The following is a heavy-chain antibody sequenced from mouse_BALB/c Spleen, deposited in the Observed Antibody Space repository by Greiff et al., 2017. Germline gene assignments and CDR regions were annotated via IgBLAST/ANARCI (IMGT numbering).Heavy chain of an antibody. V-gene: IGHV1-54*01. J-gene: IGHJ4*01. D-gene: IGHD1-1*01. CDR3: ARATVVATRAMDY. Sequence: VQLQQSGAELVRPGTSVKVSCKASGYAFTNYLIEWVKQRPGQGLEWIGVINPGSGGTNYNEKFKGKATLTADKSSSTAYMQLSSLTSDDSAVYFCARATVVATRAMDYWGQGTSVTVSS. CDR1: GYAFTNYL. CDR2: INPGSGGT.